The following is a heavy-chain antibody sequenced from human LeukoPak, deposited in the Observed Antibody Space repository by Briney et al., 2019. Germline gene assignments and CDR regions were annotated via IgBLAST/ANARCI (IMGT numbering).Heavy chain of an antibody. V-gene: IGHV3-33*01. Sequence: GGSLRLSCAASGFTFSSSGMHWVRRAPVKGLEWVAFISYDGTNKFYADSVKGRFTISSDNSKNTLYMQMNSLRAEDTAVYYCARGKYNNGWYYFDYWGQGTLVTVSS. CDR2: ISYDGTNK. D-gene: IGHD6-13*01. CDR1: GFTFSSSG. J-gene: IGHJ4*02. CDR3: ARGKYNNGWYYFDY.